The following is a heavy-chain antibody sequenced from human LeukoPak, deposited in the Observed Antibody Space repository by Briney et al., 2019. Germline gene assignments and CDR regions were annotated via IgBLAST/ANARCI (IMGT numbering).Heavy chain of an antibody. Sequence: AGGSLRLSCAASGFTFSSYWMSWVRQAPGKGLEWVANIKQEGSEKYYVDSVKGRFTISRDNAKNSLYLQMNSLRAEDTAVYYCARDDCSSISCYHNWFDPWGQGTLVNVSS. CDR1: GFTFSSYW. CDR3: ARDDCSSISCYHNWFDP. D-gene: IGHD2-2*01. V-gene: IGHV3-7*01. CDR2: IKQEGSEK. J-gene: IGHJ5*02.